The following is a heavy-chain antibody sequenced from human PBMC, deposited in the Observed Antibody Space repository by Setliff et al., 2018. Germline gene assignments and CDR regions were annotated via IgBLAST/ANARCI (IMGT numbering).Heavy chain of an antibody. D-gene: IGHD2-15*01. V-gene: IGHV1-18*01. CDR2: ISAYNGNT. J-gene: IGHJ4*02. Sequence: ASVKVSCKASGYTFTSYGISWVRQAPGQGLEWMGWISAYNGNTNYAQKFQGRVTITADKSTSTAYMELSSLRSEDTAVYYCARDGGIGGRDGYNFVDYWGQGTLVTVSS. CDR3: ARDGGIGGRDGYNFVDY. CDR1: GYTFTSYG.